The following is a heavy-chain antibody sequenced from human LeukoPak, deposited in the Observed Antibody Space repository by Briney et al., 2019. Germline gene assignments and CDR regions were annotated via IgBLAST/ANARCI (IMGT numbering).Heavy chain of an antibody. CDR1: GVTFSGYY. J-gene: IGHJ4*02. Sequence: SSETLSLNCAVYGVTFSGYYWSWIRQPPGKGLEWIGEINHSGSTNDNPSLKSRVTISVDTSKNQFALKLSSVTAADTAVYYCARGIAARYWGQGTLVTVSS. CDR3: ARGIAARY. CDR2: INHSGST. D-gene: IGHD6-6*01. V-gene: IGHV4-34*01.